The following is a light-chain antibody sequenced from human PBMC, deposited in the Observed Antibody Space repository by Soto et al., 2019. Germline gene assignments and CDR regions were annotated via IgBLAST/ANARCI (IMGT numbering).Light chain of an antibody. CDR2: DAS. CDR1: QDISNN. Sequence: DIQMTQSPSSLSASVGDRVTITCQASQDISNNLNWYEQKPGKAPELVIYDASNLPPGVPSRFSGSRSGTQFTFTIGSLQPEDVATDYCQHYHNLPLMYTFGQGTRLEIK. J-gene: IGKJ2*01. V-gene: IGKV1-33*01. CDR3: QHYHNLPLMYT.